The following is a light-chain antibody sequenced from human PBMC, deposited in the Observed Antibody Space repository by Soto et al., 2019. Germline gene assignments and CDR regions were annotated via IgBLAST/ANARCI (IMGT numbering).Light chain of an antibody. CDR2: ATS. CDR1: QSISRY. V-gene: IGKV1-39*01. Sequence: DIQMTQSPSSLSASVGDRVTITCRASQSISRYLNWYQQRVGKAPKLLIYATSSLQSGVPSRFSGSGSGTDFTLTISSLQPEDFATYYCQQSYSTPPTFGQGTKLEIK. CDR3: QQSYSTPPT. J-gene: IGKJ2*01.